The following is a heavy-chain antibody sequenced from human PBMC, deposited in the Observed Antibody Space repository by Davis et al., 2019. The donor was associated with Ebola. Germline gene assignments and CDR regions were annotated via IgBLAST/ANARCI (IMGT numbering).Heavy chain of an antibody. D-gene: IGHD3-22*01. J-gene: IGHJ4*02. Sequence: GESLKISCKGSGYGFADYWIAWVRQTPAKGLEWMGIIYPGDSDTRYSPSFEGQVTISADRSISTAYLQWSSLKASDSAMYYCAKQESLYGSSDYWGQGTLVTVSS. CDR1: GYGFADYW. CDR3: AKQESLYGSSDY. CDR2: IYPGDSDT. V-gene: IGHV5-51*01.